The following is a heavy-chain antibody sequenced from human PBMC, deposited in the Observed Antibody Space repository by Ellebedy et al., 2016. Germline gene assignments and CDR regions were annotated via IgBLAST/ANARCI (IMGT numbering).Heavy chain of an antibody. J-gene: IGHJ4*02. CDR2: ISGDGGST. CDR1: GFTFRNFF. D-gene: IGHD2-15*01. V-gene: IGHV3-23*01. Sequence: GESLKISXATSGFTFRNFFMSWVRQTPGKGLEWVATISGDGGSTNFADSVKGRFTISRDNSKNTVYLQMNSLRDEDTAVYYCARDGLGGSRGAIYYWGQGTLVTVSS. CDR3: ARDGLGGSRGAIYY.